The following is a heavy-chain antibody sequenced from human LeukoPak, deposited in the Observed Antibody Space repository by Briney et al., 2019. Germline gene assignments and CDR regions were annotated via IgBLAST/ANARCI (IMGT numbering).Heavy chain of an antibody. CDR1: GGSISSSSYY. V-gene: IGHV4-39*01. CDR2: IYYSGST. D-gene: IGHD3-22*01. CDR3: ARLRPITMIVVVITTSPYYFDY. J-gene: IGHJ4*02. Sequence: SETLSLTCTVSGGSISSSSYYWGWIRQPPGKGLEWIGSIYYSGSTYYNPSLKSRVTISVDTSKNQFSLKLSSVTAADTAVYYCARLRPITMIVVVITTSPYYFDYWGQGTLVTVSS.